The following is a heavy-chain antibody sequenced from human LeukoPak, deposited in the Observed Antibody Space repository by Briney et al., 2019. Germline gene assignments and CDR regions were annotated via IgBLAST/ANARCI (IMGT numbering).Heavy chain of an antibody. CDR3: ARVANGDIVATHY. J-gene: IGHJ4*02. Sequence: SVKVSCKASGGTFSSYAISWVRQAPGQGLEWMGGIIPIFGTANYAQKFQGRVTITADESTSTAYMELSSLRSEDTAVCYCARVANGDIVATHYWGQGTLVTVSS. CDR2: IIPIFGTA. V-gene: IGHV1-69*13. CDR1: GGTFSSYA. D-gene: IGHD5-12*01.